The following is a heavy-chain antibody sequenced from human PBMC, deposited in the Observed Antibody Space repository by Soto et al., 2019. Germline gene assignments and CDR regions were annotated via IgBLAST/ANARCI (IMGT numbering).Heavy chain of an antibody. J-gene: IGHJ4*02. D-gene: IGHD3-10*01. CDR2: ISGSGGST. V-gene: IGHV3-23*01. Sequence: PGGSLRLSCAASGFTFSSYAMSWVRQAPGKGLEWVSAISGSGGSTYYADSVKGRFTISRDNSKNTLYLQMNSLRAEDTAVYYCAKARPYYYGSGSYLLDYWGQGTLVTVSS. CDR3: AKARPYYYGSGSYLLDY. CDR1: GFTFSSYA.